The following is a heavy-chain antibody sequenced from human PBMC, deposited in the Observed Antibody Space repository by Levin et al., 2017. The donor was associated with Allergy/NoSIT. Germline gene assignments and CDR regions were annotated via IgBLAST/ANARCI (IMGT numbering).Heavy chain of an antibody. CDR2: ISSSSSTI. D-gene: IGHD5-12*01. Sequence: GGSLRLSCAASGFTFSSYSMNWVRQAPGKGLEWVSYISSSSSTIYYADSVKGRFTISRDNAKNSLYLQMNSLRAEDTAVYYCARDRRAFSGYDSFDYRGQGTLVTVSS. CDR3: ARDRRAFSGYDSFDY. J-gene: IGHJ4*02. CDR1: GFTFSSYS. V-gene: IGHV3-48*01.